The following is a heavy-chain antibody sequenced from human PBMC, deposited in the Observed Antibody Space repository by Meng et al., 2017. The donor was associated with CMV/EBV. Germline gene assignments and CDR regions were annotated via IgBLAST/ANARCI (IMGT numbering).Heavy chain of an antibody. V-gene: IGHV1-8*03. CDR3: ARGRPRITIFGVVTSIHFDY. CDR1: GYTFTSYD. D-gene: IGHD3-3*01. CDR2: MNPNSGNT. J-gene: IGHJ4*02. Sequence: ASVKVSCKASGYTFTSYDINWVRQATGQGLEWMGWMNPNSGNTGYAQKFQGRVTITRNTSISTAYKELSSLRSEDTAVYYCARGRPRITIFGVVTSIHFDYWGQGTLVTVSS.